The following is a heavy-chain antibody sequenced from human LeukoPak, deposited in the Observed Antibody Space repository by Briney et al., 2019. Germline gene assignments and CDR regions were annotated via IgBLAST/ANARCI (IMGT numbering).Heavy chain of an antibody. D-gene: IGHD5-12*01. Sequence: SESLSLTCAVYGASLNGHYWSWIRQPPGKGLEWIGYIHSNGNTNYNPSLMSRVTISVDTSKKQFFLKLTSVTAADTAVYYCTRDLWDDIVVVGAVWGQGTLVTVSS. J-gene: IGHJ1*01. V-gene: IGHV4-59*11. CDR2: IHSNGNT. CDR1: GASLNGHY. CDR3: TRDLWDDIVVVGAV.